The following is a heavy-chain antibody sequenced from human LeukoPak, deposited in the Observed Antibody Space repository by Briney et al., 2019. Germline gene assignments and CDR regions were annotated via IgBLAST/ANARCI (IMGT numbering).Heavy chain of an antibody. CDR2: IYYSGST. Sequence: SETLSLTCTVSGGSISSSSYYWGWIRQPPGKGLEWIGSIYYSGSTYYNPSLKSRVTISVDTSKNQFSLELSSVTAADTAVYYCMRYATATASFDYWGQGTLVAVSS. V-gene: IGHV4-39*01. CDR1: GGSISSSSYY. D-gene: IGHD2-2*01. CDR3: MRYATATASFDY. J-gene: IGHJ4*02.